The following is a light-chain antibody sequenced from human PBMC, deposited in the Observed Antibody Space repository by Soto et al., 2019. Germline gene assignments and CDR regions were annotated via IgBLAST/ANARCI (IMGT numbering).Light chain of an antibody. Sequence: AVLLTQSPSSFSASTGDRATITCRASQDIHNYLAWYQQVPGKAPKLLLYAASILQTGVPSRFSASGSGTDFTLTIDGLQSEDFPTYFCQHYYHYPWTFGQGTPVE. CDR2: AAS. V-gene: IGKV1-8*01. CDR1: QDIHNY. J-gene: IGKJ1*01. CDR3: QHYYHYPWT.